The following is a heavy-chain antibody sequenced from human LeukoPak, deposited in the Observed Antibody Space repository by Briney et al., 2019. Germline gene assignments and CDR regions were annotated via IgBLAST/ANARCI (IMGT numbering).Heavy chain of an antibody. J-gene: IGHJ4*02. CDR2: ISSSSSYI. CDR3: AKDSKSIGSGWYVY. CDR1: GFTFISYS. Sequence: GGSLGLSCAASGFTFISYSMNWVRQAPGKGLEGVSSISSSSSYIYYADSVKGRFTISRDNAKNSLYLQMNSLRAEDTALYYCAKDSKSIGSGWYVYWGQGTLVTVSS. V-gene: IGHV3-21*04. D-gene: IGHD6-19*01.